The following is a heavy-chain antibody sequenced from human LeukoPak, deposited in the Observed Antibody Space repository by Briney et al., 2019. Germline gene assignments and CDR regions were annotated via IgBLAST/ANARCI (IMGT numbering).Heavy chain of an antibody. CDR3: ARNLRPDFDY. CDR1: GDSVSSSSSA. D-gene: IGHD5-12*01. Sequence: PSQTLSLTCAISGDSVSSSSSAWNWIRQSPSGGLEWLGRTYYRSRWIKDYADAVKGRMTIDPDTSKNQLSLQLNSVTPEDTALYYCARNLRPDFDYWGRGTLVTVSS. CDR2: TYYRSRWIK. J-gene: IGHJ4*02. V-gene: IGHV6-1*01.